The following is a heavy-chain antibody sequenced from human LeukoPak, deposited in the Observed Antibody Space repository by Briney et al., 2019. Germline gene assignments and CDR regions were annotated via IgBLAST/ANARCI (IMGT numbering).Heavy chain of an antibody. CDR1: GGSFSSYV. V-gene: IGHV1-69*04. J-gene: IGHJ3*02. CDR3: TREGVYAPDGSGYHRDAFDI. D-gene: IGHD3-22*01. CDR2: IIPVLDVS. Sequence: SVTVSCKASGGSFSSYVITWVRQAPGQGLEWMGRIIPVLDVSTFAQKFQGRVTITADKSTNTAHMELSRLESGDTAVYYCTREGVYAPDGSGYHRDAFDIWGQGTVVIVSS.